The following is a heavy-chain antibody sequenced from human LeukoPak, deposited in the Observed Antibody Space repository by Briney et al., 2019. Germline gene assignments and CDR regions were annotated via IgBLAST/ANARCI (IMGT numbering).Heavy chain of an antibody. Sequence: ASVNVSCKASGYTFTGYYMHWVRQAPGQGLEWMGWINPNSGGTNYAQKFQGWVTMTRDTSISTAYMELSRLRSDDTAVYYCAREEGYCSGGSCSFDYWGQGTLVTVSS. D-gene: IGHD2-15*01. V-gene: IGHV1-2*04. CDR2: INPNSGGT. J-gene: IGHJ4*02. CDR3: AREEGYCSGGSCSFDY. CDR1: GYTFTGYY.